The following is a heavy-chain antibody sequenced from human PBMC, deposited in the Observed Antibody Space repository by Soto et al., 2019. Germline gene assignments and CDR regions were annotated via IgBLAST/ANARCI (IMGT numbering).Heavy chain of an antibody. Sequence: QVQLVQSGAEVKKPGASVKVSCKASGYTFTSYGISWVRQAPGQGLEWMGWISAYNGNTNYAQKLQGRVTMTTDTSTSTAYMELRSLRSDDTAVYYCARDRPGIAVATNSPESMDVWGQGTTVTVSS. V-gene: IGHV1-18*01. J-gene: IGHJ6*02. CDR1: GYTFTSYG. D-gene: IGHD6-19*01. CDR2: ISAYNGNT. CDR3: ARDRPGIAVATNSPESMDV.